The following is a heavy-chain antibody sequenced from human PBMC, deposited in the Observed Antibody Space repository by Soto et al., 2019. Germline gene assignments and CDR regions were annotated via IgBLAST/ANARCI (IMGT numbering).Heavy chain of an antibody. J-gene: IGHJ6*02. Sequence: PGESLKISCKGSGYSFTSYWIGWVRQMPGKGLEWMGIIYPGDSDTRYSPSFQGQVTISADKSISTAYLQWSSLKASDTAMYYCARPGTPHYYYYGMDVWGQGTTLTVS. CDR3: ARPGTPHYYYYGMDV. V-gene: IGHV5-51*01. CDR1: GYSFTSYW. CDR2: IYPGDSDT.